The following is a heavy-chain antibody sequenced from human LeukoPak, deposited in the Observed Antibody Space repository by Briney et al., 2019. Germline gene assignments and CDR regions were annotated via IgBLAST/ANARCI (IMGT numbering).Heavy chain of an antibody. CDR1: GSTLSRYW. CDR3: AGGSGYLIEY. J-gene: IGHJ4*02. D-gene: IGHD3-22*01. Sequence: AGSLRLSCAVPGSTLSRYWMTWVRQAPGKGLQWVANIKQDGREKQYVVSAKGRFTISRATVTVSLYLQMDRLRVEATAHYYCAGGSGYLIEYWGQGTLVTVSS. V-gene: IGHV3-7*03. CDR2: IKQDGREK.